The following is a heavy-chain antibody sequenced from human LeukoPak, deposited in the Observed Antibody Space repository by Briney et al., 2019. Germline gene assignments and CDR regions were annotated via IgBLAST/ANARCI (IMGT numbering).Heavy chain of an antibody. CDR1: GYTFTGYY. CDR2: INPNSGGT. CDR3: ARGDRTKGYGMDV. D-gene: IGHD2-8*01. J-gene: IGHJ6*02. V-gene: IGHV1-2*02. Sequence: ASVKVSCKASGYTFTGYYMHWVRQAPGQVLVWMGWINPNSGGTNYAQKFQGRVTMTRDTSISTAYMELSRLRSDDTAVYYCARGDRTKGYGMDVWGQGTTVTVSS.